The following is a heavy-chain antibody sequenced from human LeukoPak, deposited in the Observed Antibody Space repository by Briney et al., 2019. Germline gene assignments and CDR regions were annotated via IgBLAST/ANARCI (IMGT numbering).Heavy chain of an antibody. CDR2: VSYDGRKK. D-gene: IGHD6-19*01. CDR1: GFTLSAYG. J-gene: IGHJ2*01. Sequence: PGGSLRLSCAASGFTLSAYGMHWVRQAPGKGLEWVAVVSYDGRKKYYADSVKGRFTISRDNSKNTLYLQMNSLRTEDTAVYYRARDGAQWLVYWYFDLWGRGTLVTVSS. CDR3: ARDGAQWLVYWYFDL. V-gene: IGHV3-30*03.